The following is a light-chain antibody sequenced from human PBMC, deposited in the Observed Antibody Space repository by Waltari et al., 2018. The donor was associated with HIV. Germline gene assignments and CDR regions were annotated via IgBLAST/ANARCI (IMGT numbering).Light chain of an antibody. CDR3: MQGTHGPRT. CDR1: QSLVSPTLGTY. V-gene: IGKV2-30*01. J-gene: IGKJ2*01. CDR2: KVS. Sequence: DVAMTQSPLSLNVSLGPSATFSCMSSQSLVSPTLGTYFNWFHQRPVQSPRRLLYKVSKRDSGVQDRVSGSGSDTTFTLRISRVEAEDVGVFWCMQGTHGPRTFGQVTKLEI.